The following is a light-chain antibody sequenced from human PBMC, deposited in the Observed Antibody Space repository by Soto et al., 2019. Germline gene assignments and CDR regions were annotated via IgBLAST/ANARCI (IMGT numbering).Light chain of an antibody. Sequence: QSALTQPASVSGSPGQSITISCTGTSSDVGGYNYVSWYQQHPGKAPKLMIYDVSNRPSGVSNRFSGSKSGNTASLIISGLKAENEADYSCSSYTSSSTLLYVFGTGTKLTVL. J-gene: IGLJ1*01. V-gene: IGLV2-14*01. CDR2: DVS. CDR3: SSYTSSSTLLYV. CDR1: SSDVGGYNY.